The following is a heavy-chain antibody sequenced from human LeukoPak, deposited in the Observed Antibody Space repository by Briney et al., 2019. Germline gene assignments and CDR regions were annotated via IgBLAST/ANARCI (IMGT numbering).Heavy chain of an antibody. V-gene: IGHV3-30*18. CDR3: AKTYSGYDYVY. D-gene: IGHD5-12*01. Sequence: GTSLRLSCVASGLTSKNYAMHWVRQAPGKGLEWVAVISYDGSNKYYADSVKGRFTISRDNSKNTLYLQMNSLRAEDTAVYYCAKTYSGYDYVYWGQGTLVTVSS. CDR1: GLTSKNYA. CDR2: ISYDGSNK. J-gene: IGHJ4*02.